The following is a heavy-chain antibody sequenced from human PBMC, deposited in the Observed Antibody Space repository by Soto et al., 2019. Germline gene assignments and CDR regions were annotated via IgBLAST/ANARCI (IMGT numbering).Heavy chain of an antibody. D-gene: IGHD3-10*01. CDR1: GFSLSTSGVG. CDR2: IYWDDDK. V-gene: IGHV2-5*02. Sequence: QITLKESGPPLVKPTQTLTLTCNFSGFSLSTSGVGVGWIRQPPGKALEWLALIYWDDDKRYSPSLKSRLTITNDTSKNQVVLTMTNMDPVDTATYYCVHIRYGSGLFDYWGQGTLVTVSS. J-gene: IGHJ4*02. CDR3: VHIRYGSGLFDY.